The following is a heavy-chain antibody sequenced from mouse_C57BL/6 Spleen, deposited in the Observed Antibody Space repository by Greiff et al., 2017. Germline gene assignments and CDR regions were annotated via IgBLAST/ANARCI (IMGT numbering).Heavy chain of an antibody. D-gene: IGHD1-1*01. CDR1: GYAFSSYW. CDR3: ARDYYYGSPYYCDY. CDR2: IYPGDGDT. V-gene: IGHV1-80*01. Sequence: QVQLQQSGAELVKPGASVKISCKASGYAFSSYWMNWVKQRPGKGLEWIGQIYPGDGDTNYNGKFKGKATLTADKSSSTAYMQLSSLTSEDSAVYFCARDYYYGSPYYCDYWGQGTTLTVSS. J-gene: IGHJ2*01.